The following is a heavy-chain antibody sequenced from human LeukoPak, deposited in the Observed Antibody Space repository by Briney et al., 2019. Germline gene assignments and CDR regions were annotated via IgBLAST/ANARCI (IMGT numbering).Heavy chain of an antibody. CDR3: ARDRKKVASIWEGERYYGMDV. J-gene: IGHJ6*02. D-gene: IGHD1-1*01. CDR2: INHSGST. Sequence: PSETLSLTCAVYGGSFSGYYWSWIRQPPGKGLEWIGEINHSGSTNYNPSLKSRVTISVDTSKNQFSLKLSSVTAEDTAVYYCARDRKKVASIWEGERYYGMDVWGLGTTVTVSS. CDR1: GGSFSGYY. V-gene: IGHV4-34*01.